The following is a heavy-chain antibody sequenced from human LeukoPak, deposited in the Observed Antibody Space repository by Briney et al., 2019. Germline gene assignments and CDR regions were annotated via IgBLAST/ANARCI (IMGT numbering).Heavy chain of an antibody. CDR3: ARIAVAVNFDY. CDR2: ISSSSSYI. V-gene: IGHV3-21*01. Sequence: PGGSLRLSCAASGFTVSSNYMNWVRQAPGKGLEWVSSISSSSSYIYYADSVKGRFTISRDNAKNSLYLQMNSLRAEDTAVYYCARIAVAVNFDYWGQGTLVTVSS. D-gene: IGHD6-19*01. CDR1: GFTVSSNY. J-gene: IGHJ4*02.